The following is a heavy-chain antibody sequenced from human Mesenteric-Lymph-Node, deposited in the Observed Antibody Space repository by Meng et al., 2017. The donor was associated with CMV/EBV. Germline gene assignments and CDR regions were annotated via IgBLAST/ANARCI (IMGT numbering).Heavy chain of an antibody. CDR2: ISSSGSTI. CDR3: AGVFSGGLQEETYYDFWSGYYAYYYDMDV. D-gene: IGHD3-3*01. CDR1: GFSFSDYY. J-gene: IGHJ6*02. V-gene: IGHV3-11*04. Sequence: GESLKISCAASGFSFSDYYMSWIRQAPGKGLEWVSYISSSGSTIYYADSVKGRFTITRDNAKDSLYLQMNSLRGEDTAVYYCAGVFSGGLQEETYYDFWSGYYAYYYDMDVWGQGTTVTVSS.